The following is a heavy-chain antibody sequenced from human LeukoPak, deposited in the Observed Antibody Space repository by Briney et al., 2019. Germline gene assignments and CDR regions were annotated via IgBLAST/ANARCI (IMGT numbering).Heavy chain of an antibody. J-gene: IGHJ3*02. CDR3: VRDQGTTMSSYGFDM. CDR2: IKQDGSQK. D-gene: IGHD4-17*01. V-gene: IGHV3-7*01. Sequence: PGGSLRLSCAAPGLEFSSYWMTWVRQAPGKGLEWVANIKQDGSQKFYVDSVKGRFAISRDNAKKSLYLQMHNLRVEDTAVYYCVRDQGTTMSSYGFDMWGQGTMVAVSS. CDR1: GLEFSSYW.